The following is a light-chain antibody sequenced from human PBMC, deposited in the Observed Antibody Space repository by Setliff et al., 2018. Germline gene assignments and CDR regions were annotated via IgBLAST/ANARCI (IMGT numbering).Light chain of an antibody. CDR2: DVT. CDR3: CSYTGFSYV. Sequence: LAQPRSVSGSPGQSVTISCTGASRDVGAYNYVSWYQQHPGKVPKLMIYDVTKRPSGVPDRFSGSKSGNTASLTVSGLQAEDEADYYCCSYTGFSYVFGSGTKVTVL. CDR1: SRDVGAYNY. J-gene: IGLJ1*01. V-gene: IGLV2-11*01.